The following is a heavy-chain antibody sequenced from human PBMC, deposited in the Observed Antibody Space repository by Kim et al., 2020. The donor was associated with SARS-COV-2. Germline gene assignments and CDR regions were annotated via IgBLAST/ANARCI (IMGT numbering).Heavy chain of an antibody. V-gene: IGHV3-33*06. D-gene: IGHD3-10*01. CDR1: GFTFSSYG. J-gene: IGHJ4*02. CDR3: AKDLFGELWGPFDY. CDR2: IWYDGSNK. Sequence: GGSLRLSCAASGFTFSSYGMHWVRQAPGKGLEWVAVIWYDGSNKYYADSVKGRFTISRDNSKNTLYLQMNSLRAEDTAVYYCAKDLFGELWGPFDYWGQGTLVTVSS.